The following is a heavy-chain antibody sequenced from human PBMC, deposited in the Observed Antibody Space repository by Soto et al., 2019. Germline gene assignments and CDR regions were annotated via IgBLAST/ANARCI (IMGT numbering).Heavy chain of an antibody. Sequence: GGSLRLSCAASGFTFSSYAMSWVRQAPGKGLEWVSAISGSGGSTYYADSVKGRFTISRDNSKNTLYLQMNSLRAEDTAVYYCAKLGGYSYRYGMDVWGQGTTVTVSS. V-gene: IGHV3-23*01. J-gene: IGHJ6*02. D-gene: IGHD5-18*01. CDR2: ISGSGGST. CDR1: GFTFSSYA. CDR3: AKLGGYSYRYGMDV.